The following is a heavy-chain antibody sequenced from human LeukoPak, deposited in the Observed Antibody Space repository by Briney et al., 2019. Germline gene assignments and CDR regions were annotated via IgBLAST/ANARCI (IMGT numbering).Heavy chain of an antibody. V-gene: IGHV4-61*01. D-gene: IGHD6-19*01. Sequence: SETLSLTCTVSGVSISSSNSYWNWIRQTPGKGLEWIGYIYYSGRTNYNPSLKSRVTISVDTSKNQFSLTLSSVTTADTAVYYCARHAKGSGCSHWGQGTLVTVSS. CDR1: GVSISSSNSY. CDR2: IYYSGRT. J-gene: IGHJ4*02. CDR3: ARHAKGSGCSH.